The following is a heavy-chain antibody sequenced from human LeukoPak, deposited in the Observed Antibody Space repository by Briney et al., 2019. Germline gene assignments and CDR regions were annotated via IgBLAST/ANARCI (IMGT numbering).Heavy chain of an antibody. V-gene: IGHV3-48*01. J-gene: IGHJ4*02. CDR2: ISSSSSTI. CDR3: ARTHDFWSGYYDY. Sequence: GRSLRLSCAASGFTFSSYSMNWVRQAPGKGLEWVSYISSSSSTIYYADSVKGRFTISRDNAKNSLYLQMNSLRAEDTAVYYCARTHDFWSGYYDYWGQGTLVTVSS. D-gene: IGHD3-3*01. CDR1: GFTFSSYS.